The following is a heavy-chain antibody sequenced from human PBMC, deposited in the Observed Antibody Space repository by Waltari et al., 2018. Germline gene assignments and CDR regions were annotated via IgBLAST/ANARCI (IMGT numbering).Heavy chain of an antibody. CDR2: IIPIFGTA. V-gene: IGHV1-69*05. CDR3: ARDRVGRSSSWYRGAFDI. J-gene: IGHJ3*02. Sequence: QVQLVQSGAEVKKPGSSVKVSCKASGGTFSSYAISWVRQAPGQGLEWMGGIIPIFGTANYAQKVQGRVTITTDESTSTAYMELSSLRSEDTAVYYCARDRVGRSSSWYRGAFDIWGQGTMVTVSS. CDR1: GGTFSSYA. D-gene: IGHD6-13*01.